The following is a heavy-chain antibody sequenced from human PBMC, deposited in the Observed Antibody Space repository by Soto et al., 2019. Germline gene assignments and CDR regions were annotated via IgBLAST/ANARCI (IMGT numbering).Heavy chain of an antibody. V-gene: IGHV3-23*01. CDR2: ISGSGGST. CDR3: AEALLVPGYFDY. CDR1: GFTFSSYA. J-gene: IGHJ4*02. D-gene: IGHD2-8*02. Sequence: GGSLRLSCAASGFTFSSYAMSWVRQAPGKGLEWVSAISGSGGSTYYADSVKGRFTISRDNSKNTLYLQRNSLRAEDAAVYYWAEALLVPGYFDYWGQGTLVTVSS.